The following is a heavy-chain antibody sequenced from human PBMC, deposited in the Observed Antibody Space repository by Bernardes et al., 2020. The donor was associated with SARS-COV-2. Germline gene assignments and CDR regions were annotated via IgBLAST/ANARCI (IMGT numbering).Heavy chain of an antibody. V-gene: IGHV1-18*04. D-gene: IGHD1-1*01. CDR2: IGIYNGIR. Sequence: ASVKVSCKTSGYTFSTYGINWVRQAPGQGLEWMAWIGIYNGIRKYAEKFQDRVIMTTDTSTNTAYLELVRLTSDDTATYYCARDGNGRDDYWGQGTLVSVSS. J-gene: IGHJ4*02. CDR1: GYTFSTYG. CDR3: ARDGNGRDDY.